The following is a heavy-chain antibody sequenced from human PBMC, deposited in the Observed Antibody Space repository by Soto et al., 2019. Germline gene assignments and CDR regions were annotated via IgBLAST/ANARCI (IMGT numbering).Heavy chain of an antibody. CDR2: INAYNGHT. V-gene: IGHV1-18*01. J-gene: IGHJ4*02. CDR1: GYTFNNYG. CDR3: ATAMAPDHSDH. Sequence: QVQLVQSAAAVKQPGASVKVSCKASGYTFNNYGITWVRQAPGEGLEWMAWINAYNGHTNYAQKFQDRVAMTTDTSTRTVYMELRSLRSDDTAVIYCATAMAPDHSDHWGQGTLVTVSS.